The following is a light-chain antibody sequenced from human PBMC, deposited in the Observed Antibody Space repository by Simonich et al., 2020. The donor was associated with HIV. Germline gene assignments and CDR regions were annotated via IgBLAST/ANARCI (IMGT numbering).Light chain of an antibody. J-gene: IGKJ4*01. CDR3: QQYFRTPLT. CDR1: PSVLYGSNNKHY. CDR2: WAS. Sequence: DIVMTQSPDSLAVSLGERATINCTSSPSVLYGSNNKHYLAWYQQKPGQPPKLLIYWASSREAGVPDRFSGSGSETDFTLTISSLQAEDVAVYYCQQYFRTPLTFGGGTKVEIK. V-gene: IGKV4-1*01.